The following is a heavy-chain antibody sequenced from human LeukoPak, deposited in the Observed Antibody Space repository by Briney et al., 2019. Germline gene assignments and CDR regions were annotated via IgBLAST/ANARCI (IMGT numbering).Heavy chain of an antibody. Sequence: QPGGSLRLSCAASGFTFSSYAMSWVRQAPGKGLEWVSAISGSGGSTYYADSVKGRFTISRDNSKNTLYLQMNSLRAEDTAVFYCARGHGGRYDSSGYYTFYFDYWGQGTLVTVSS. D-gene: IGHD3-22*01. V-gene: IGHV3-23*01. J-gene: IGHJ4*02. CDR2: ISGSGGST. CDR1: GFTFSSYA. CDR3: ARGHGGRYDSSGYYTFYFDY.